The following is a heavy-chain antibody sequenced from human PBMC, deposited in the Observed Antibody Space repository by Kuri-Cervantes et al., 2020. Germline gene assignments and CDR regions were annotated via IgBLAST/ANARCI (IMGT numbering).Heavy chain of an antibody. CDR3: PGPGHCSGGSCQRAFDN. V-gene: IGHV3-30*03. CDR1: GFTFSSYG. CDR2: ISYDGSNK. D-gene: IGHD2-15*01. J-gene: IGHJ3*02. Sequence: GGSLRLSCAASGFTFSSYGMHWVRQAPGKGLEWVAVISYDGSNKYYADSVKGRFTISRDNSKNTLYVQMYSLGHEDTAVYYCPGPGHCSGGSCQRAFDNWGPETMVTVSS.